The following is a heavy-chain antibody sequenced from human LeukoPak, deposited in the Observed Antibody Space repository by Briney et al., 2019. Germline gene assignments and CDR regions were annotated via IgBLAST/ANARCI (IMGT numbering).Heavy chain of an antibody. CDR1: GGTFSRYA. CDR2: IIPIFGTA. Sequence: SVKVSCKASGGTFSRYAISWVRQAPGQGLEWMGRIIPIFGTANYAQKFQGRVTITTDESTSTAYMELSSLRSEDTAVYYCASPRYCSGGSCYVHAFDIWGPGTMVPVSS. D-gene: IGHD2-15*01. CDR3: ASPRYCSGGSCYVHAFDI. J-gene: IGHJ3*02. V-gene: IGHV1-69*05.